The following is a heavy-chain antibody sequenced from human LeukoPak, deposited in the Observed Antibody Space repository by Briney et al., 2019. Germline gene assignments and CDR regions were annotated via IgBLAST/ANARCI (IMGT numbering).Heavy chain of an antibody. CDR1: GFTFRSYA. J-gene: IGHJ6*04. CDR2: ISSSGSTI. V-gene: IGHV3-48*03. Sequence: GGSLRLSCAASGFTFRSYAMNWVRQAPGKGLEWVSYISSSGSTIYYADSVKGRFTISRDNAKNSLYLQMNSLRAEDTAVYYCAELGITMIGGVWGKGTTVTISS. CDR3: AELGITMIGGV. D-gene: IGHD3-10*02.